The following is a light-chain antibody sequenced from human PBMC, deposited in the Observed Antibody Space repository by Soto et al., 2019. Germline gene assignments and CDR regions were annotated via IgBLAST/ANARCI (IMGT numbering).Light chain of an antibody. CDR2: QVS. CDR1: QNLVYSDGNTY. CDR3: VQFTHFPRT. Sequence: DVVLTQTPLSSPVTFGQPASISCRSSQNLVYSDGNTYLSWLQQRPGQPPRLLIYQVSNRFSGGPDRFSGSGAGTDFTLKISRVESEDVGVYYCVQFTHFPRTCGQGTRLEIK. V-gene: IGKV2-24*01. J-gene: IGKJ1*01.